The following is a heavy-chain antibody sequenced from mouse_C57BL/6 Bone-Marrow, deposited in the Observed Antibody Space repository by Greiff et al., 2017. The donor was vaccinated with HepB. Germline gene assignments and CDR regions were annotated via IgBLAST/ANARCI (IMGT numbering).Heavy chain of an antibody. D-gene: IGHD2-1*01. V-gene: IGHV1-54*01. CDR1: GYAFTNYL. Sequence: QVQLKQSGAELVRPGTSVKVSCKASGYAFTNYLIEWVKQRPGQGLEWIGVINPGRGGTNYNEKFKGKATLTADKSSSTAYMQLSSLTSEDSAVYFCAREGGNYDFDYWGQGTTLTVSS. CDR3: AREGGNYDFDY. CDR2: INPGRGGT. J-gene: IGHJ2*01.